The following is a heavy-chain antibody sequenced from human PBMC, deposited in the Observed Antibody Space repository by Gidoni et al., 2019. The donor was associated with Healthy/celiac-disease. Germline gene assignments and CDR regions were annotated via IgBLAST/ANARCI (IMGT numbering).Heavy chain of an antibody. J-gene: IGHJ3*02. V-gene: IGHV1-69*02. CDR2: IIPILGIA. CDR1: GGTFSSYT. CDR3: ASRGSYGSGSPYAFDI. D-gene: IGHD3-10*01. Sequence: QVQLVQSGAEVKKPGSSVKVSCKASGGTFSSYTISWVRQAPGQGLEWMGRIIPILGIANYAQKFQGRVTITADKSTSTAYMELSSLRSEDTAVYYCASRGSYGSGSPYAFDIWGQGTMVTVSS.